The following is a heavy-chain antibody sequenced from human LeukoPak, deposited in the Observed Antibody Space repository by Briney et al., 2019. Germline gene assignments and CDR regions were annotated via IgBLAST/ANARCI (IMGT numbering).Heavy chain of an antibody. J-gene: IGHJ4*02. CDR3: AKLEGSWTDH. CDR2: IGGSGATT. CDR1: GFAFANQG. D-gene: IGHD3/OR15-3a*01. V-gene: IGHV3-23*01. Sequence: GGSLRLSCEASGFAFANQGMIWVRQVQGKGLDWVSAIGGSGATTYYADSVKGRFTISRDNSKNTMYLRMNSLRADDTAVYCCAKLEGSWTDHWGQGILVNVFS.